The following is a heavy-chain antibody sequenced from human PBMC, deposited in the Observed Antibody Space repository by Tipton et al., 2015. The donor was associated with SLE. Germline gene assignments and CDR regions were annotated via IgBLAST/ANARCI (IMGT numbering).Heavy chain of an antibody. V-gene: IGHV3-23*01. CDR3: AKDSPPVEHSSLYYFDY. CDR2: ISDSGSDT. D-gene: IGHD3-22*01. Sequence: GSLRLSCAASGFTFSRYAMTWVRQAPGKGLQWVSAISDSGSDTYYADSVKGRFTISRDNSKSTLYLQMNSLRAEDTAVYYCAKDSPPVEHSSLYYFDYWGQGTLVTVSS. CDR1: GFTFSRYA. J-gene: IGHJ4*02.